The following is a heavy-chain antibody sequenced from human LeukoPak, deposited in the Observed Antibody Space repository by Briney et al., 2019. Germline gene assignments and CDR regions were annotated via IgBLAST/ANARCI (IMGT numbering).Heavy chain of an antibody. D-gene: IGHD5-24*01. V-gene: IGHV3-11*06. CDR1: GLTFSDYY. J-gene: IGHJ4*02. CDR2: ISSSSSYT. Sequence: RGSLRLSCAASGLTFSDYYMSWIRQAPGKGLEWVSYISSSSSYTNYADSVKGRFTISRDNAKNSLYLQMNSLRAEDTAVYYCARDGRDGYNGYWGQGTLVTVSS. CDR3: ARDGRDGYNGY.